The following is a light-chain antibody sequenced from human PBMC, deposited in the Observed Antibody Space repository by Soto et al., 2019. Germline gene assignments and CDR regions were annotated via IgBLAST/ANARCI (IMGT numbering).Light chain of an antibody. Sequence: QAVVTQTASVSGSPGQSITISCTGTSSDVGGYNFVSWYQQHPGKAPKLIIHEVTNRPSGVSGRFSGSKSGNTAFLTISGLPAEDEAVYYCCSHSSSITWMFGGGTKLTVL. V-gene: IGLV2-14*03. CDR2: EVT. CDR1: SSDVGGYNF. CDR3: CSHSSSITWM. J-gene: IGLJ3*02.